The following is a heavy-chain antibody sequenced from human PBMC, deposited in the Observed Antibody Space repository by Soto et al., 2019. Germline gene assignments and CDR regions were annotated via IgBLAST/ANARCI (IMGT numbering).Heavy chain of an antibody. CDR3: AKARGRDGYKCYDY. V-gene: IGHV3-9*01. Sequence: SLKLSCAASGFTFDDYAMHWVRQAPGKGLEWVSGISWNSGSIGYADSVKGRFTISRDNAKNSLYLQMNSLRAEDTALYYCAKARGRDGYKCYDYWGQGTLVTVSS. CDR2: ISWNSGSI. J-gene: IGHJ4*02. CDR1: GFTFDDYA. D-gene: IGHD5-12*01.